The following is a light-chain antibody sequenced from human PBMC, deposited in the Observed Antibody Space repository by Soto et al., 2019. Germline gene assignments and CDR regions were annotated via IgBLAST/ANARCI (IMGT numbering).Light chain of an antibody. CDR2: GNN. Sequence: QSVLTQPPSVSGAPGQRVTISCTGSSSNIGAGYDVHWYQQLPGTAPKLLIYGNNNRPSGVPDRFSGSKSGTSASPAITGLQAEDEADYYCQSYDSSLSGPSFGGGTKLTVL. CDR3: QSYDSSLSGPS. CDR1: SSNIGAGYD. J-gene: IGLJ2*01. V-gene: IGLV1-40*01.